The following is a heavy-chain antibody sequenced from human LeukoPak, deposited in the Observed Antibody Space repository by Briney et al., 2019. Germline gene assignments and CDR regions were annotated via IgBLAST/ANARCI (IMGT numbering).Heavy chain of an antibody. CDR2: INRDGSRT. CDR3: ARGGSDAAMAHDY. Sequence: GGSLRLSCAASGFTFSNHWMHWVRQAPGKGLMWVSRINRDGSRTDYADSVKGRFTISRDDAKNTLYLQVNSLRAEDTAVYFCARGGSDAAMAHDYWGQGTLVTVSS. J-gene: IGHJ4*02. CDR1: GFTFSNHW. V-gene: IGHV3-74*01. D-gene: IGHD5-18*01.